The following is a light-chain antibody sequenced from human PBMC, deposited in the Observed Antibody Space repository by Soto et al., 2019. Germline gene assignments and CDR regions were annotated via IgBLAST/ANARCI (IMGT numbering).Light chain of an antibody. Sequence: DIQIAQSPSCLSSSLGDRVAITFQASQNLNNYLNWYQHKPGRAPKLLIYAASNLQSGVPSRFSGSGSGTDFILTISSLQPEDFATYYCQQSYTTPTFGGGTKLDIK. V-gene: IGKV1-39*01. CDR3: QQSYTTPT. CDR2: AAS. J-gene: IGKJ4*01. CDR1: QNLNNY.